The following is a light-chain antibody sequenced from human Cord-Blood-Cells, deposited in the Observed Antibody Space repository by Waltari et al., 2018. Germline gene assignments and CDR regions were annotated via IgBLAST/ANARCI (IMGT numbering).Light chain of an antibody. CDR2: LNSAGSH. V-gene: IGLV4-69*01. Sequence: QPVLTHSPSASASVGAAVKLTSTLSSWHSSFAIAWLHQQPEKGPRYLMKLNSAGSHSKGDGIPDRFSGSSSGAERYLTISSLQSEDEADYYCQTWGTGIQVFGGGTKLTVL. CDR1: SWHSSFA. CDR3: QTWGTGIQV. J-gene: IGLJ3*02.